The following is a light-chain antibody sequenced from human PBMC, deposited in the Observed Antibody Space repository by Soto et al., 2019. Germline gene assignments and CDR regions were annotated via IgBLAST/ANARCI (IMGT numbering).Light chain of an antibody. V-gene: IGKV3-11*01. CDR3: QQRSTWPPSYT. J-gene: IGKJ2*01. CDR1: QSVSSY. CDR2: DAS. Sequence: EIVLTQSPVTLSLSPGDRATLSCWASQSVSSYLAWYQQKPGQAPRLLIYDASNRATGIPARFSGSGSGTDFTLTISSLEPEDFAVYYCQQRSTWPPSYTFGQGTKLEIK.